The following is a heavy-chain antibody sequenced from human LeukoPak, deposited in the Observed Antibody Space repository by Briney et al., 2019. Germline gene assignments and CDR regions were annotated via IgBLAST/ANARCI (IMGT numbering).Heavy chain of an antibody. CDR3: ARDLPGGYDFWSGYYPYYMDV. CDR1: GYTFTSYG. Sequence: GASVKVSCKASGYTFTSYGISWVRQAPGQGLEWMGWISAYNGNTNCAQKLQGRVTMTTDTSTSTAYMELRSLRSDDTAVYYCARDLPGGYDFWSGYYPYYMDVWGKGTTVTVSS. CDR2: ISAYNGNT. D-gene: IGHD3-3*01. J-gene: IGHJ6*03. V-gene: IGHV1-18*01.